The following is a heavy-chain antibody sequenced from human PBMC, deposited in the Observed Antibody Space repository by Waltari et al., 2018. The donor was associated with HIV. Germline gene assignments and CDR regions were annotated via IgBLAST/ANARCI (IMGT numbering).Heavy chain of an antibody. CDR3: AKRHFVGATRMYYYYGMDV. CDR1: GFTFSSYG. V-gene: IGHV3-30*02. CDR2: IRYDGSNK. D-gene: IGHD1-26*01. J-gene: IGHJ6*02. Sequence: QVQLVESGGGVVQPGGSLRLSCAASGFTFSSYGMHWVRQAPGKGLEWVAFIRYDGSNKYYADSVKGRFTISRDNSKNTLYLQMNSLRAEDTAVYYCAKRHFVGATRMYYYYGMDVWGQGTTVTVSS.